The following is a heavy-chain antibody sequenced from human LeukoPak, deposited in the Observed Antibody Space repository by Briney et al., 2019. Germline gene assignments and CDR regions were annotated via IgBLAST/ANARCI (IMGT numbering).Heavy chain of an antibody. CDR2: IYPGDSDT. J-gene: IGHJ5*02. V-gene: IGHV5-51*01. Sequence: GESLKISCKGSGYSFTSYWIGWVRQMPGKGLEWMGIIYPGDSDTRYSPSFQGQVTISADKSISTAYLQWSCLRASDTAMYYCARVVVPAAITGIWFDPWGQGTLVTVSS. CDR3: ARVVVPAAITGIWFDP. D-gene: IGHD2-2*02. CDR1: GYSFTSYW.